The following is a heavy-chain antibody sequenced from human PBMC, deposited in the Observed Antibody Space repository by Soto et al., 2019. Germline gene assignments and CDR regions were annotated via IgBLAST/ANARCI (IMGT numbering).Heavy chain of an antibody. J-gene: IGHJ6*02. CDR1: GCSFTSYW. V-gene: IGHV5-10-1*01. CDR3: ARHLISARGPYYYGMDV. CDR2: IGPSDSYT. Sequence: EALRLSGKGSGCSFTSYWISRVRQMPGKGLEWMGRIGPSDSYTNYSPSFQGHVTISADKSISTAYLQWSSLKASDTAMYYCARHLISARGPYYYGMDVWGQGTTVTVSS. D-gene: IGHD3-3*02.